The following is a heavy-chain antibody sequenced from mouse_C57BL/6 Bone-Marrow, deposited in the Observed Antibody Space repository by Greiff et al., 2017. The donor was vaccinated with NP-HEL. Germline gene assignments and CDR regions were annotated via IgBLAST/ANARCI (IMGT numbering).Heavy chain of an antibody. CDR1: GYTFTSYW. D-gene: IGHD1-1*01. CDR2: IDPSDSYT. V-gene: IGHV1-69*01. J-gene: IGHJ2*01. CDR3: ARTVITTVVAYYFDY. Sequence: QVQLQQPGAELVMPGASVKLSCKASGYTFTSYWMHWVKQRPGQGLEWIREIDPSDSYTNYNQKFKGKSTLTVDKSSSTAYMQLSSLTSEDSAVYYCARTVITTVVAYYFDYWGQGTTLTVSS.